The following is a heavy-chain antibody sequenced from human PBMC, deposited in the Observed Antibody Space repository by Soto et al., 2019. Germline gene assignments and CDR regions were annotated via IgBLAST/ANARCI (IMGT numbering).Heavy chain of an antibody. V-gene: IGHV4-59*01. CDR1: GGSISSYY. J-gene: IGHJ6*02. CDR2: IYYRGST. CDR3: ASSSDSYSSCWDLGVSYYYGMDV. D-gene: IGHD6-13*01. Sequence: QVQLQESGPGLVKPSENLSLTCTVSGGSISSYYWSWIRQPPGKGLEWIGYIYYRGSTNYNPSLKNLVIISLDTSTEQYSLILSAVPAADTAVYYCASSSDSYSSCWDLGVSYYYGMDVWCQATTVTVAS.